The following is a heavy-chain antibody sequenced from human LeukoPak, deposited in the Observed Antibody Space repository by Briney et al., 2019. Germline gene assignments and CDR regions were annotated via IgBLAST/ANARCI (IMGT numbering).Heavy chain of an antibody. CDR1: GGSISSYY. D-gene: IGHD3-22*01. J-gene: IGHJ4*02. CDR2: TYYSGST. Sequence: PSETLSLTCTVSGGSISSYYWSWIRQPPGKGLEWIGYTYYSGSTNYNPSLKSRVTISVDPSKNQFSLKLSSVTAADTAVYYCARALYYSSGYFFFDYWGQGILVTVSS. CDR3: ARALYYSSGYFFFDY. V-gene: IGHV4-59*12.